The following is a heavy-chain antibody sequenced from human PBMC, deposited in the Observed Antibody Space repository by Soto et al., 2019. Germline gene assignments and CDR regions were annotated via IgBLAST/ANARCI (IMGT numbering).Heavy chain of an antibody. Sequence: QVQLVQSGAEVKKPGASVKVSCKASGYTFTSYAMHWVRQAPAQRIEWMGWVNAGNGNTKYSQKFQGRVAITRDTSASTAYRELSSLRSEYTAVYYCARNLMDYDILIGYYMAYYFDYWGQGTLVTVSS. CDR3: ARNLMDYDILIGYYMAYYFDY. D-gene: IGHD3-9*01. J-gene: IGHJ4*02. CDR2: VNAGNGNT. CDR1: GYTFTSYA. V-gene: IGHV1-3*01.